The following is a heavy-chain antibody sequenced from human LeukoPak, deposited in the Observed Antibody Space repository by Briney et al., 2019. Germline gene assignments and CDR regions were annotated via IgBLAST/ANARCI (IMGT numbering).Heavy chain of an antibody. CDR1: GGSISSGDYY. V-gene: IGHV4-30-4*08. D-gene: IGHD3-10*01. Sequence: SETLSLTCTVSGGSISSGDYYWSWIRQPPGKGLEWIGYIYYSGSTYYNPSLKSRVTISVDTSKNQFSLKLSSVTAADTAVYYCARAPKYYGSGSYYDYFDYWGQGTLVTVSS. CDR3: ARAPKYYGSGSYYDYFDY. J-gene: IGHJ4*02. CDR2: IYYSGST.